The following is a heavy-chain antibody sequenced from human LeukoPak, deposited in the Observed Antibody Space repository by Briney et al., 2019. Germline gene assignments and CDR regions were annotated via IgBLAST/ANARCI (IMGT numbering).Heavy chain of an antibody. CDR2: IDGSSSPI. J-gene: IGHJ1*01. Sequence: GGSLRLSCAASGFSFSNYAMNWVRQAPGKGLEWVSSIDGSSSPIYYADSVKGRFTISRDNTKSSLYLQMNSLRAEDMAVYYCARGYCGGDCYGDWGQGTLVTVSS. D-gene: IGHD2-21*02. CDR1: GFSFSNYA. V-gene: IGHV3-21*01. CDR3: ARGYCGGDCYGD.